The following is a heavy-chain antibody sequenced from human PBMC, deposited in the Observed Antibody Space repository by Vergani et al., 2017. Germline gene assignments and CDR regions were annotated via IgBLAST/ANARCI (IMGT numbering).Heavy chain of an antibody. D-gene: IGHD1-1*01. CDR3: ARGHDTFAY. CDR2: IYYTGST. J-gene: IGHJ4*02. V-gene: IGHV4-39*07. Sequence: QLQLQESGPGLVKPSETLSLTCTVSGGSISSSSYYWGWIRQPPGKGLEWIGYIYYTGSTYYNPSLRSRVTISLDRSKNQFSLRLSSVTAADTAVYYCARGHDTFAYWGQGSLVTVSS. CDR1: GGSISSSSYY.